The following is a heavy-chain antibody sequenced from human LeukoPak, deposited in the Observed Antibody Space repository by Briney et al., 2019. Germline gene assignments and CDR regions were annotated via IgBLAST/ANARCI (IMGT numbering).Heavy chain of an antibody. CDR1: GFTFSSNA. CDR2: ISAGGGNT. Sequence: GGSLRLSCAASGFTFSSNAMSWVRQAPGEGLEWVSAISAGGGNTYYADAVKGRFTISRDFSKNTLYLQMNSLRAGDTAVYYCARDRFSLDYWGQGTLVTVSS. CDR3: ARDRFSLDY. V-gene: IGHV3-23*01. D-gene: IGHD3-3*01. J-gene: IGHJ4*02.